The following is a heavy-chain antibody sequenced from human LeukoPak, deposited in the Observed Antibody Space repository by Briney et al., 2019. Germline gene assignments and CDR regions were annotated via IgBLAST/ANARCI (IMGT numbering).Heavy chain of an antibody. CDR1: VYTFCDYY. CDR3: ARDLAKDYDILTGYDY. Sequence: GGPLRLSCAASVYTFCDYYMSGMREAPGRGLEWFSYTSSSSCYTHYTHSVRGRFTISRDNDKNTLYLKMNSLRAEDTAVYYCARDLAKDYDILTGYDYWGQGTLVTVSS. D-gene: IGHD3-9*01. V-gene: IGHV3-11*06. J-gene: IGHJ4*02. CDR2: TSSSSCYT.